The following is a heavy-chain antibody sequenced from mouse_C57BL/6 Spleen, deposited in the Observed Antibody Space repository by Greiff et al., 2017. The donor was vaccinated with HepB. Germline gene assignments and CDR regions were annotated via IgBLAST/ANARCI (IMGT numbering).Heavy chain of an antibody. Sequence: QVQLQQSGAELVRPGASVTLSCKASGYTFTDYEMHWVKQTPVHGLEWIGAIDPETGGTAYNQKFKGKAILTADKSSSTAYMELRSLTSEDSAVSYFTRYPQLSDAMDYWGQGTSVTVSS. D-gene: IGHD4-1*02. CDR2: IDPETGGT. J-gene: IGHJ4*01. CDR3: TRYPQLSDAMDY. CDR1: GYTFTDYE. V-gene: IGHV1-15*01.